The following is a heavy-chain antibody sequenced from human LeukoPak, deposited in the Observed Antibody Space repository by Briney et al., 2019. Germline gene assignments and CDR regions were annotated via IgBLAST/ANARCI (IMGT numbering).Heavy chain of an antibody. D-gene: IGHD2-15*01. Sequence: GGSLRLSCAASEFAFGSYAMTWVRQAPGKGPEWVAAISDSGDNTYYTESMRGRFTISRDSSKNTLYLQMNSLRAEDTAVYYCASHRGYCSGGTCYSAFFDYWGQGTLVTVSS. J-gene: IGHJ4*02. CDR1: EFAFGSYA. CDR2: ISDSGDNT. CDR3: ASHRGYCSGGTCYSAFFDY. V-gene: IGHV3-23*01.